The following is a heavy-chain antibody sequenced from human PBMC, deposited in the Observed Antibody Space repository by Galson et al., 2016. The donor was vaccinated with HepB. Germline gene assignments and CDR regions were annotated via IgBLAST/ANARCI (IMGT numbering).Heavy chain of an antibody. CDR2: ISAYNGNT. CDR1: GYTFTTYG. J-gene: IGHJ6*02. Sequence: SVKVSCKASGYTFTTYGISWVRQAPGQGLEWMGWISAYNGNTNYAQKLQGRVTMTTDTSTSTAYMELRSLRSDDTAVYYCARDPRKIRYQLLEMYYYYYTIDGWGQGTTVTVSS. V-gene: IGHV1-18*01. CDR3: ARDPRKIRYQLLEMYYYYYTIDG. D-gene: IGHD2-2*01.